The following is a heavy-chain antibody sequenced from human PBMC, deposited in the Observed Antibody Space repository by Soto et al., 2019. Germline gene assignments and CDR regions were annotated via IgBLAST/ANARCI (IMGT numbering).Heavy chain of an antibody. CDR2: IIPIFGTA. V-gene: IGHV1-69*01. Sequence: QVQLVQSGAEVKKPGSSVKVSCKASGGTFSSYAISWVRQAPGQGLEWMGGIIPIFGTANYAQKFQGRGTITADETTSTAYMELSSLRSENTAVYYCARDLYCSGGSCDGAFDIWGQGTMVTVSS. CDR1: GGTFSSYA. J-gene: IGHJ3*02. CDR3: ARDLYCSGGSCDGAFDI. D-gene: IGHD2-15*01.